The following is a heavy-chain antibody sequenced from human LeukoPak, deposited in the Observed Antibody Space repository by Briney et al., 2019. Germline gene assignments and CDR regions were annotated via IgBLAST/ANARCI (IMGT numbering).Heavy chain of an antibody. J-gene: IGHJ4*02. CDR2: IKSQRDGGTA. D-gene: IGHD1-26*01. V-gene: IGHV3-15*01. Sequence: PGGSLRLSCAASGFTFSYAWMSWVRQTPGKGLEWVGRIKSQRDGGTADSAAPVKGRFTISRHDLRDTVYLQMNSLKAEDTAVYFCTTDLGSGSLFDYWGQGILVTVSS. CDR1: GFTFSYAW. CDR3: TTDLGSGSLFDY.